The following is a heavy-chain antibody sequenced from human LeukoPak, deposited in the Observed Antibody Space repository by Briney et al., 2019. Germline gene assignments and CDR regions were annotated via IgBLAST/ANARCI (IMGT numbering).Heavy chain of an antibody. D-gene: IGHD6-25*01. CDR3: AKTTLSAPTTGAIDS. V-gene: IGHV1-18*01. CDR1: GYTFTSYG. CDR2: ISAYNGNT. J-gene: IGHJ4*02. Sequence: ASVKVSCKASGYTFTSYGISWVRQAPGQGLEWMGWISAYNGNTNYAQKLQGRVTMTTDTSTSTAYMELRSLRSDDTAVYFCAKTTLSAPTTGAIDSWGQGTLVTVSS.